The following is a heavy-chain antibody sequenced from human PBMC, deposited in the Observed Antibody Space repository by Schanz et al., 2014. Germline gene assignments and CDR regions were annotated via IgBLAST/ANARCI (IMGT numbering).Heavy chain of an antibody. CDR3: STTPNFYASGTYSWFDP. V-gene: IGHV3-15*01. CDR1: GFTFSNAW. J-gene: IGHJ5*02. D-gene: IGHD3-10*01. CDR2: IKSRSDGGTT. Sequence: EAQVVESGGGLVKPGGSLRLSCVASGFTFSNAWMNWVRQGPGNRLEWVGRIKSRSDGGTTDYAAPVKGRFIISRDDSRNALYLQMSGLTPEDTAVYYCSTTPNFYASGTYSWFDPWGQGTRVTVSS.